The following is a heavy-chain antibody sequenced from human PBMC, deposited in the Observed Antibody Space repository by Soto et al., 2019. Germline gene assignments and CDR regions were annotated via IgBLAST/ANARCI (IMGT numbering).Heavy chain of an antibody. CDR3: ASMPSSAAAGTMSDY. Sequence: QVQLQQWGAGLLKPSETLSLTCAVYGGSFSGYYWSWIRQPPGKGLEWIGEINHSGSTNYNPSLKSRVTISVDTSKNQFSLKLSSVTAADTAVYYCASMPSSAAAGTMSDYWGQGTLVTVSS. CDR1: GGSFSGYY. J-gene: IGHJ4*02. V-gene: IGHV4-34*01. CDR2: INHSGST. D-gene: IGHD6-13*01.